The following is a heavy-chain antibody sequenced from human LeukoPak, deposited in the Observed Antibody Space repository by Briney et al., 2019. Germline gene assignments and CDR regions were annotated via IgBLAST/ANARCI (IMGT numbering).Heavy chain of an antibody. D-gene: IGHD5-18*01. CDR2: ISYDGSNK. Sequence: PGGSLRLSCAASGFTFSSYGMHWVRQAPGKGLEWVAVISYDGSNKYYADSVKGRFTISRDNSKNTLYLQMNSLRAEDTAVYYCAKVGRGYSYGIIDYWGQGTLVTVSS. CDR3: AKVGRGYSYGIIDY. J-gene: IGHJ4*02. V-gene: IGHV3-30*18. CDR1: GFTFSSYG.